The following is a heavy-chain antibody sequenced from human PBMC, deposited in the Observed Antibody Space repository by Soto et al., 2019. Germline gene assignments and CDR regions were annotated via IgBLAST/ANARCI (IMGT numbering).Heavy chain of an antibody. V-gene: IGHV1-58*01. CDR3: AAEDTAMTYYYYGMDV. CDR2: IVVGSGNT. D-gene: IGHD5-18*01. Sequence: ASVKVSCKASGFTFTSSAVQWVRQARGQRLEWIGWIVVGSGNTNYAQKFQERVTITRDMSTSTAYMELSSLRSEDTAVYYCAAEDTAMTYYYYGMDVWGQGTKVTVSS. CDR1: GFTFTSSA. J-gene: IGHJ6*02.